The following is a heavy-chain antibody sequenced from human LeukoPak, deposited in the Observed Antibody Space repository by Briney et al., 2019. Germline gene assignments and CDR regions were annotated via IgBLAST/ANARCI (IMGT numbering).Heavy chain of an antibody. J-gene: IGHJ5*02. CDR3: ARADRNCSSTSCYDWFDP. CDR1: GFTFSSYG. D-gene: IGHD2-2*01. CDR2: IWYDGSNK. V-gene: IGHV3-30*19. Sequence: GGSLRLSCAASGFTFSSYGMHWVRQAPGKGLEWVAVIWYDGSNKYYADSVKGRFTISRDNSKNTLYLQMNSLRAEDTAVYYCARADRNCSSTSCYDWFDPWGQGTLVTVSS.